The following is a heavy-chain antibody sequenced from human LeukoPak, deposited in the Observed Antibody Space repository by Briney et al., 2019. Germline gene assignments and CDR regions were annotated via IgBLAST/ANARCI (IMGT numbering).Heavy chain of an antibody. CDR1: GGSISSGAYY. CDR3: ARWAFSSSSANWYFDL. V-gene: IGHV4-31*03. CDR2: IYYSGST. Sequence: PSQTLSLTCTVSGGSISSGAYYWSWIRQHPGQGLEWIAYIYYSGSTYYTPSLKSRVTISVNTSKNQFSLKLSSVTAADTAVYYCARWAFSSSSANWYFDLWGRGTLVTVSS. J-gene: IGHJ2*01. D-gene: IGHD6-6*01.